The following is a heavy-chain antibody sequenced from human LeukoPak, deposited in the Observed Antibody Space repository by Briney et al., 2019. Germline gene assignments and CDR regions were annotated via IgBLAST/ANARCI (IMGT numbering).Heavy chain of an antibody. Sequence: PGRSLRLSCAASGFTFSNYGMHWVRQAPGKGLEWVAVISYDGSNKYYADSVKGRFTISRDNSKNTLYLQMNSLRAEDTAVYYCAKDYDYGDYGYWGQGTLVTVSS. CDR2: ISYDGSNK. D-gene: IGHD4-17*01. CDR3: AKDYDYGDYGY. V-gene: IGHV3-30*18. CDR1: GFTFSNYG. J-gene: IGHJ4*02.